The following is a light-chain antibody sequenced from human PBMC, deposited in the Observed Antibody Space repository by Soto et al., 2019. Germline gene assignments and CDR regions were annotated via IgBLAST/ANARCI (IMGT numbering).Light chain of an antibody. CDR3: QQYGSSPWT. Sequence: EIVLTQSPGALSLSPGESATLSCRSSQSITSSYLAWYQQKPGQTPRLLIYGASSRGTGIPDRFSGSGSGTDFTLTISRLEPEDFAVFYCQQYGSSPWTFGQGTKVEIK. CDR2: GAS. CDR1: QSITSSY. V-gene: IGKV3-20*01. J-gene: IGKJ1*01.